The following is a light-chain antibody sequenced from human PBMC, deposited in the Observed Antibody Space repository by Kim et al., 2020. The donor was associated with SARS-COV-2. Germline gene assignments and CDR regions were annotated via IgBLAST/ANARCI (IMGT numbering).Light chain of an antibody. CDR3: QAWDSSTVL. V-gene: IGLV3-1*01. Sequence: SYELTQPPSVSVSPGQTASITCSGDKLGDKYASWYQQRPGQSPVVVIYEDNRRPSGIPERFSGSNSGNTATLTISGTQAMDEADYYCQAWDSSTVLFGGGTQLTVL. J-gene: IGLJ2*01. CDR1: KLGDKY. CDR2: EDN.